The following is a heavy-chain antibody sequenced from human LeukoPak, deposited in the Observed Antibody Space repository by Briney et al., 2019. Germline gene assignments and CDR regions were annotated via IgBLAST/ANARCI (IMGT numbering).Heavy chain of an antibody. V-gene: IGHV3-30*02. D-gene: IGHD2-2*01. Sequence: GGSLRLSCAASGFTFSSYWMSWVRQAPGKGLEWVAFIRYDGSNKYYADSVKGRFTISRDNSKNTLSLQMNSLRAEDTAVYYCARESFIVVVPAAYNWFDPWGQGTLVTVSS. CDR2: IRYDGSNK. CDR3: ARESFIVVVPAAYNWFDP. CDR1: GFTFSSYW. J-gene: IGHJ5*02.